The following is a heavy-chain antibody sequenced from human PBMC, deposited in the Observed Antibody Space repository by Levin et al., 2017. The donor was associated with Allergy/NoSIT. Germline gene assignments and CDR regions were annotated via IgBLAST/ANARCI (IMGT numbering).Heavy chain of an antibody. CDR2: INWNGGST. V-gene: IGHV3-20*04. D-gene: IGHD2-15*01. CDR1: GFTFDDYG. Sequence: LAGGSLRLSCAASGFTFDDYGMSWVRQAPGKGLEWVSGINWNGGSTGYADSVKGRFTISRDNAKNSLYLQMNSLRAEDTALYYCARDFRGYCSGGSCRGAFDIWGQGTMVTVSS. J-gene: IGHJ3*02. CDR3: ARDFRGYCSGGSCRGAFDI.